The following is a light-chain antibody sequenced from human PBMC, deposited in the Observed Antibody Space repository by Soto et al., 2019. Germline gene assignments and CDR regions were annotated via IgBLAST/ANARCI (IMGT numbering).Light chain of an antibody. J-gene: IGLJ2*01. CDR2: RNN. Sequence: QSVLTQPPSASGTPGQRVTISCSGSSSNIGSNYVYWYQQLPGAAPKLVIYRNNQRPSGVPDRFSGSKSGTSASLAISGRRSEDEADYYCAAWDDSLSGVVFGGGTKVTVL. CDR1: SSNIGSNY. V-gene: IGLV1-47*01. CDR3: AAWDDSLSGVV.